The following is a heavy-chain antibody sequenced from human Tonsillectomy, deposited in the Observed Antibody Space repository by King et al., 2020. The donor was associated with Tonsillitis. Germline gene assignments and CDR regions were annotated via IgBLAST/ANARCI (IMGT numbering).Heavy chain of an antibody. CDR2: VDHSGSS. CDR3: ASISSDS. Sequence: VQLQQWGAGLLKPSETLSLTCAVYGGSFSGYYWSWIRQPPGKGLEWIGEVDHSGSSTYNPSLKSRVIISVDPSKNQFSLKVTSVTAADTAVYYCASISSDSWGQGTLVTVSS. CDR1: GGSFSGYY. V-gene: IGHV4-34*01. J-gene: IGHJ5*01.